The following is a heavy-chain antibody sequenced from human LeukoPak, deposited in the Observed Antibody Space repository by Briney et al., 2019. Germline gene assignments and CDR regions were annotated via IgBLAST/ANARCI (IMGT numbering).Heavy chain of an antibody. V-gene: IGHV4-30-4*01. CDR1: GGSISSGDYY. CDR3: ARAGSSGYYVSVWFDP. CDR2: IYYSGST. Sequence: PSQTLSLTCTVSGGSISSGDYYWSWIRQPPGKGLEWIGYIYYSGSTYYNPSLKSRVTISVDTSKNQFSLKLSSVTAADTAVYYCARAGSSGYYVSVWFDPWGQGTLVTVSS. J-gene: IGHJ5*02. D-gene: IGHD3-22*01.